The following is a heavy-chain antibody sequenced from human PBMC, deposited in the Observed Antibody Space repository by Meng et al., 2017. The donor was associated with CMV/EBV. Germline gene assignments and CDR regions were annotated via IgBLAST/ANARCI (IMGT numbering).Heavy chain of an antibody. J-gene: IGHJ4*02. CDR2: IGTAGDT. CDR3: ARDGGYCTNGVCYPDY. CDR1: GFTFSSYD. Sequence: GESLKISCAACGFTFSSYDMHWVRQATGKGLEWVSAIGTAGDTYYPGSVKGQFTISRENAKNSLYLQMNSLRAGDTAVYYCARDGGYCTNGVCYPDYWGQGTLVTVSS. V-gene: IGHV3-13*03. D-gene: IGHD2-8*01.